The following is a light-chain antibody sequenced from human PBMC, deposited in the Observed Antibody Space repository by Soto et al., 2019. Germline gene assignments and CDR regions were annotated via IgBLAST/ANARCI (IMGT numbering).Light chain of an antibody. CDR1: SSDVGYYNY. CDR2: EVS. J-gene: IGLJ3*02. Sequence: QSALTQPASVSGSPGQSITISCTGTSSDVGYYNYVSWYQHHPGKVPKLMIYEVSNRPSGVSNRFSVSKSGNTASLTISGLKAEEEADYYCSSYTTSSTQVFGGGTKLTVL. V-gene: IGLV2-14*01. CDR3: SSYTTSSTQV.